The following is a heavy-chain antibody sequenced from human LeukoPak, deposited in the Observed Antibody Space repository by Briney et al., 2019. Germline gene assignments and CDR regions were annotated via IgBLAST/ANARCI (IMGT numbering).Heavy chain of an antibody. CDR1: GGSFSGYY. V-gene: IGHV4-34*01. D-gene: IGHD1-1*01. J-gene: IGHJ6*03. CDR2: VNHSGST. Sequence: NTSETLSLTCAVYGGSFSGYYWSWIRQPPGKGLEWIGEVNHSGSTNYNPSLKSRVTISLDTSNNQFSLNLTSVTAADTAVYYCSRRTTRVYYMDVWGTGITVTVSS. CDR3: SRRTTRVYYMDV.